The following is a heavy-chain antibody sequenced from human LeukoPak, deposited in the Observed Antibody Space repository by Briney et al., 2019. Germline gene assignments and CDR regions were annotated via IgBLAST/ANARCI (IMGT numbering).Heavy chain of an antibody. J-gene: IGHJ4*02. CDR2: IRPDGSEE. D-gene: IGHD1-7*01. CDR1: GLTFSSHW. CDR3: ARLLGTVTTYDY. V-gene: IGHV3-7*01. Sequence: GGSLRLSCAASGLTFSSHWMSWVRQAPGKGLEWVASIRPDGSEEYYMDPVKGRFTISRDNAKNSLYLQMNSLRAEDTAVYYCARLLGTVTTYDYWGQGTLVTVSS.